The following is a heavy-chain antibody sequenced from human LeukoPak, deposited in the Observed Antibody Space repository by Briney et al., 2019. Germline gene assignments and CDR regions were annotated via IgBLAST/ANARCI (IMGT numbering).Heavy chain of an antibody. CDR3: AKSRSSGNSCSNY. J-gene: IGHJ4*02. CDR2: IGDSGDNT. D-gene: IGHD2-15*01. CDR1: GFIFSNYA. Sequence: GGSLRLSCAASGFIFSNYAMSWVRQAPGKGLEWISVIGDSGDNTYYADSVKGRFTISRDNSKNTLYLQMNGLRAEDTAVCYCAKSRSSGNSCSNYWGQGTLVTVSS. V-gene: IGHV3-23*01.